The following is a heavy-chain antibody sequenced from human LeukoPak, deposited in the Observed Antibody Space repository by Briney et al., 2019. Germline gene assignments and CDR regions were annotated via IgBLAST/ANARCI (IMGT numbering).Heavy chain of an antibody. CDR3: ARLGVGNYFDY. CDR1: GFTFSSYS. J-gene: IGHJ4*02. Sequence: GGSLRLSCAASGFTFSSYSTNWVRQAPGKGLEWVSYISSSSSPIYYADSVKGRFTISRDNAKNSLYLQMNSLRAEDTAVYYCARLGVGNYFDYWGQGTLVTVSS. D-gene: IGHD3-3*01. V-gene: IGHV3-48*01. CDR2: ISSSSSPI.